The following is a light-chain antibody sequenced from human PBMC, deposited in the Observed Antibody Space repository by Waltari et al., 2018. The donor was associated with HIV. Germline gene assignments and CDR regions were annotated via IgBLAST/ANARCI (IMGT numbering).Light chain of an antibody. Sequence: QSALTQPASVSGSPGQSITIPCPGTSSDVGGYNYVSGYQQHPGKAPKLMIYEVSNRPSGVSNLFSGSKSGNTASLTISGLQAEDEADYYCSSYTSSSTWVFGGGTKLTVL. CDR3: SSYTSSSTWV. CDR1: SSDVGGYNY. CDR2: EVS. V-gene: IGLV2-14*01. J-gene: IGLJ3*02.